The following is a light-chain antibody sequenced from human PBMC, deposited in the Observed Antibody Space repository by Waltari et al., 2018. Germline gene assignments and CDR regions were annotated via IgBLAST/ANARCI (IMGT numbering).Light chain of an antibody. J-gene: IGKJ2*01. CDR3: QQTYKIPYT. Sequence: DIQMTQSPSSLSASVGDRVTITCRASESIRNYLNWYQQRLGTAPRLLIYAASTPQSGVPSRFSGRGSGTEFTLTISSLQPEDFAIYYCQQTYKIPYTFGQGTKLE. CDR2: AAS. CDR1: ESIRNY. V-gene: IGKV1-39*01.